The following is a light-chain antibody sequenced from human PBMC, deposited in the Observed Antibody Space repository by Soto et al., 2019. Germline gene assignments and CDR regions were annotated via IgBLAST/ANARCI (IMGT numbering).Light chain of an antibody. V-gene: IGLV2-18*02. CDR1: SSDVGSYNR. CDR2: EVS. Sequence: QSALTQPPSVSGSPGQSVTISCTGTSSDVGSYNRVSWYQQPPGTAPKLMIYEVSNRPSGVPDRFSGSKSGNTASLNISGLQAEDEADYYCSSYTSSSTFVVFGGGTKLTVL. CDR3: SSYTSSSTFVV. J-gene: IGLJ2*01.